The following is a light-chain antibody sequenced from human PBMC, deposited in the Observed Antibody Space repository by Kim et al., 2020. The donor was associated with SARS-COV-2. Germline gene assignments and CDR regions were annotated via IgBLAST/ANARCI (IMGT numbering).Light chain of an antibody. Sequence: PGQTARITLSGEALPKQFGYWYQQRPSRAPILVLYRDKERPSWIPERFSGSRSGTTLTLTITGVQTEDKADYFCQSADISGTSWIFGGGTQLTVL. V-gene: IGLV3-25*03. CDR2: RDK. J-gene: IGLJ2*01. CDR3: QSADISGTSWI. CDR1: ALPKQF.